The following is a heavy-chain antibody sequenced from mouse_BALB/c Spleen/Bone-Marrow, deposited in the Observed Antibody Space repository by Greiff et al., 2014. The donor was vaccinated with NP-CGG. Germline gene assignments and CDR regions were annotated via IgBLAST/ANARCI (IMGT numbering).Heavy chain of an antibody. CDR1: GYTFSSYW. CDR2: ILPGSGST. CDR3: AREDGRWYFDV. Sequence: VMLVESGAELMKPGASVKISCKATGYTFSSYWIEWVKQRPGHGLEWIGEILPGSGSTNYNEKFKGKATFTADTSSNTAYMQHSSLASEDSAVYYCAREDGRWYFDVWGAGTTVTVSS. D-gene: IGHD1-1*01. V-gene: IGHV1-9*01. J-gene: IGHJ1*01.